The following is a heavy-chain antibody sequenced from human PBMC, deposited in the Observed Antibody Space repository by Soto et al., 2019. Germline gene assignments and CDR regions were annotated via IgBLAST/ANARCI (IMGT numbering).Heavy chain of an antibody. J-gene: IGHJ6*02. CDR3: ERVRDSDAIDV. D-gene: IGHD1-26*01. V-gene: IGHV1-69*02. CDR1: GGTFSSYT. CDR2: IIPILGIT. Sequence: QVQLVQSGAEVKKPGSSVKVSCKASGGTFSSYTISWVRQAPGQGLEWRGRIIPILGITNYAQKFQGRVTITADKSTSTAYMEQSSLSSEDTAVYYGERVRDSDAIDVWGQGTTVSVSS.